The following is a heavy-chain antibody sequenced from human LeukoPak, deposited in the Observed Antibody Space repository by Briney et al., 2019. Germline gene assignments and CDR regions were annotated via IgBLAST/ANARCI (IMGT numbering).Heavy chain of an antibody. CDR2: INPSGTIT. J-gene: IGHJ6*02. CDR3: ARGDASYYYAMDV. V-gene: IGHV1-46*01. Sequence: ASVKVSCKASGYTSTSYCMHWVRQAPGQGLEWMGIINPSGTITSDAQQFQGRVTMTRDTSTSTAYMELSSLRSEDTAVYYCARGDASYYYAMDVWGQGTTVTVSS. CDR1: GYTSTSYC.